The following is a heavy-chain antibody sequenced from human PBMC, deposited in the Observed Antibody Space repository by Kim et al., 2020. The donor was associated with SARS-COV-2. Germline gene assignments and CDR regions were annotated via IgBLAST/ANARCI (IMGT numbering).Heavy chain of an antibody. Sequence: SGGSTYYADSVKGRFTISRDNSKNTLDLQMNSLRAEDTAVYYCAKGWGTYWGQGTLVTVSS. D-gene: IGHD3-16*01. CDR3: AKGWGTY. CDR2: SGGST. V-gene: IGHV3-23*01. J-gene: IGHJ4*02.